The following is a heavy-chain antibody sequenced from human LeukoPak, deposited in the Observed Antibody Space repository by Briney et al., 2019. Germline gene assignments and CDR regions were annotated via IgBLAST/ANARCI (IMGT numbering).Heavy chain of an antibody. Sequence: GGSLRLSCAASGFTFSSYSMNWVRQAPGKGLEWVSYISSSSSTIYYADSVKGRFTISRDNAKNTLYLQMNSLRAEDTAVYYCARLDYYDSSGYWGQGTLVTVSS. V-gene: IGHV3-48*04. CDR3: ARLDYYDSSGY. CDR1: GFTFSSYS. J-gene: IGHJ4*02. D-gene: IGHD3-22*01. CDR2: ISSSSSTI.